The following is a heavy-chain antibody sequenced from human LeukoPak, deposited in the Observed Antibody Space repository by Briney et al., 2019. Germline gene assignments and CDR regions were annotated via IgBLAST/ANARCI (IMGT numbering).Heavy chain of an antibody. Sequence: GGSLRLSCVASGFTFGTHAMSWIRQAPGKGLEWVSYISSSGSTIYYADSVKGRFTISRDNAKLYLQMNSLRAEDTAVYYCAGGQGWHFDLWGRGTLITVSS. J-gene: IGHJ2*01. D-gene: IGHD2-15*01. CDR3: AGGQGWHFDL. CDR2: ISSSGSTI. CDR1: GFTFGTHA. V-gene: IGHV3-11*04.